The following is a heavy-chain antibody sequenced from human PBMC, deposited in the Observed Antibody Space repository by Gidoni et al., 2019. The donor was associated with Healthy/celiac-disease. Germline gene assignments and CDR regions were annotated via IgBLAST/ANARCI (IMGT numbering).Heavy chain of an antibody. D-gene: IGHD2-15*01. V-gene: IGHV3-33*01. Sequence: ASGFTFSSYCMHCVRQAPGTGLEWVAVIWYDVSNKNYADSVKGRFTISRDNSKNTLYLQMNSLRAEDTAVYYCARDGVVVAATRFMDYYYGMDVWGQGTTVTVSS. CDR1: GFTFSSYC. J-gene: IGHJ6*02. CDR3: ARDGVVVAATRFMDYYYGMDV. CDR2: IWYDVSNK.